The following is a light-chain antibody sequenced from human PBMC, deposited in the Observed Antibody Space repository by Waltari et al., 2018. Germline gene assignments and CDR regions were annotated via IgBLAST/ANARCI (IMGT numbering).Light chain of an antibody. CDR2: AAS. V-gene: IGKV3-20*01. Sequence: EIVLTQSPGTLSLSPGERVTLSCRASQSVSRSLAWYQQTPGQAPRLLIYAASSRATGIPGRVSGSGSGTDFSLTISRLEPEDFAVYYCQHYVRLPATFGQGTKVEI. CDR3: QHYVRLPAT. CDR1: QSVSRS. J-gene: IGKJ1*01.